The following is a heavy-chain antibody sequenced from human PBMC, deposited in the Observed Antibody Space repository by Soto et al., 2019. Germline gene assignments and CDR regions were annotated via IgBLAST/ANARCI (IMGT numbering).Heavy chain of an antibody. CDR2: IWYDGSNK. J-gene: IGHJ4*02. V-gene: IGHV3-33*01. Sequence: GGSLRLSCAASGFTFSSYGMHWVRQAPGKGLEWVAVIWYDGSNKYYADSVKGRFTISRDNSKNTLYLQMNSLRAEDTAVYYCARDAVIAYYYDRSGYYSGPHFDYWGQGTLVTVSS. CDR1: GFTFSSYG. D-gene: IGHD3-22*01. CDR3: ARDAVIAYYYDRSGYYSGPHFDY.